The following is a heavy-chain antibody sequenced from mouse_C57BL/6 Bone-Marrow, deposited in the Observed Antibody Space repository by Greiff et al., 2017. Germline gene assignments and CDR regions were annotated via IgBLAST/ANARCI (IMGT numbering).Heavy chain of an antibody. CDR3: ARWSLRRGFAY. CDR1: GYTFTSYW. Sequence: VQLQQSGAELAKPGASVSLSCKASGYTFTSYWMHWVKQRPGQGLEWIGYINPSSGYTKYNQKFKDKATLTADNYSSPAYMQLSSLTYADSAVYYCARWSLRRGFAYWGQGTLVTVSA. CDR2: INPSSGYT. J-gene: IGHJ3*01. D-gene: IGHD1-2*01. V-gene: IGHV1-7*01.